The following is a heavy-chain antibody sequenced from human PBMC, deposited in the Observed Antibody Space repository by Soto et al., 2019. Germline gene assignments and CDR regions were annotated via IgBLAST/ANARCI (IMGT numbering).Heavy chain of an antibody. J-gene: IGHJ6*02. V-gene: IGHV1-24*01. CDR3: ATSELPHAPMDV. D-gene: IGHD1-7*01. CDR2: FDPEDGET. Sequence: ASVKVSCKVSGYTLTELSMHWVRQAPGKGLEWMGGFDPEDGETIYAQKFQGRVTMTGDTSTDTAYMELSSLRSEDTAVYYCATSELPHAPMDVWGQGTTVTVSS. CDR1: GYTLTELS.